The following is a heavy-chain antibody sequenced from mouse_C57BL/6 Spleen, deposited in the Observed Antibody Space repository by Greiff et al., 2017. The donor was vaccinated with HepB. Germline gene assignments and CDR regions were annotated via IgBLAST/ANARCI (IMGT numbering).Heavy chain of an antibody. CDR2: ISNGGGST. CDR3: ARQGYDY. D-gene: IGHD2-2*01. Sequence: EVQLVESGGGLVQPGGSLKLSCAASGFTFSDYYMYWVRQTPEKRLEWVAYISNGGGSTYYPDTVKGRFTISGDNAKNTLYLQMSRLKSEDTAMYYCARQGYDYWGQGTTLTVSS. J-gene: IGHJ2*01. CDR1: GFTFSDYY. V-gene: IGHV5-12*01.